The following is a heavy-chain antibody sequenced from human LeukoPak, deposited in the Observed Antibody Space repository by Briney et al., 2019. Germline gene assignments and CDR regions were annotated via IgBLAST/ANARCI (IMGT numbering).Heavy chain of an antibody. CDR1: GFTLSSYE. J-gene: IGHJ6*02. Sequence: GGSLRLSCAAPGFTLSSYEMNWVRQAPGEGLEWVSYISSSGSTIYYADSVKGRFTISRDNAKNSLYLQMNSLRAENTAVYFCARAYYYYGSGSYYKENSYYYGMDVWGQGTTVTVSS. CDR2: ISSSGSTI. V-gene: IGHV3-48*03. CDR3: ARAYYYYGSGSYYKENSYYYGMDV. D-gene: IGHD3-10*01.